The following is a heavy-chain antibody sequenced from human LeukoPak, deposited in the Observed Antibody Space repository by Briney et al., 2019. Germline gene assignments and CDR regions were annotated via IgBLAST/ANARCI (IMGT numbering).Heavy chain of an antibody. CDR3: AGLVGRYSSGLYYYYFDY. CDR2: MYLSGTT. CDR1: GDSINSLDL. J-gene: IGHJ4*02. V-gene: IGHV4-4*02. Sequence: SETLSLTCTVSGDSINSLDLWSWVRQPPGKGLEWIGEMYLSGTTHSNPSVKSRVIISIDKSKNQFFLNLSSVTAADTAVYYCAGLVGRYSSGLYYYYFDYWGQGTLVTVSS. D-gene: IGHD3-22*01.